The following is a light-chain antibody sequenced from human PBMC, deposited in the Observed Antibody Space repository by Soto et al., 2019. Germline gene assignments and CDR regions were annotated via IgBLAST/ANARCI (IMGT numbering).Light chain of an antibody. Sequence: QSVLTQPPSASGSLGQSVAISCTGTSSDVGATDHVSWYQHHSGKAPKLLLYEVNKRPSGVPDRFSGSKSGNTASLTVSVLQADDEADYYCISHAGTSNVLGTGTKLTVL. CDR1: SSDVGATDH. V-gene: IGLV2-8*01. J-gene: IGLJ1*01. CDR3: ISHAGTSNV. CDR2: EVN.